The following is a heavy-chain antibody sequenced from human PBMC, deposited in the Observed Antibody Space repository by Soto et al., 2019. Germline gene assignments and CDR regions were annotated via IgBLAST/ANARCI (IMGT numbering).Heavy chain of an antibody. J-gene: IGHJ4*02. D-gene: IGHD7-27*01. CDR1: GFTFSSYW. V-gene: IGHV3-74*01. CDR3: VRDPTGLGY. CDR2: INSDGTST. Sequence: GGSLRLSCAASGFTFSSYWMHWVRQAPGKGLVWVSRINSDGTSTSYADSVKGRFTISRENAKNTLYLQMNSLRAEDTAGYYCVRDPTGLGYWGQGTLVTVSS.